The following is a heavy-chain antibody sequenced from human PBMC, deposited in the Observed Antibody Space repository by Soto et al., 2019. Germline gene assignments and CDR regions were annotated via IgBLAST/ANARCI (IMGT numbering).Heavy chain of an antibody. J-gene: IGHJ4*02. V-gene: IGHV3-33*08. D-gene: IGHD1-1*01. CDR1: GFTLSSYA. Sequence: SLRLACAASGFTLSSYAVGCVRQAPGKGLGRVSLILYDGRCKYYADSVKGRFTISRDNSKNTLFLQMNSLRAEDTAVYYCARVPTGGHLGYFDYWGQGTLVTVS. CDR3: ARVPTGGHLGYFDY. CDR2: ILYDGRCK.